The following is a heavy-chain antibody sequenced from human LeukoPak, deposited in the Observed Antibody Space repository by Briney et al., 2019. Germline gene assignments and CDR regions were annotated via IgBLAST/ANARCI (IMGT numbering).Heavy chain of an antibody. CDR3: ARVPYHSSWRLED. J-gene: IGHJ4*02. CDR2: MSTSGSS. CDR1: GGSVASGGYY. D-gene: IGHD2-15*01. V-gene: IGHV4-61*02. Sequence: SETLSLTCTVSGGSVASGGYYWSWIRQPAGQGVEWIGRMSTSGSSNYNPSLKSRVTISVDTSKNQFSLRLSSVTAADTAVYYSARVPYHSSWRLEDWGQRALVTVTS.